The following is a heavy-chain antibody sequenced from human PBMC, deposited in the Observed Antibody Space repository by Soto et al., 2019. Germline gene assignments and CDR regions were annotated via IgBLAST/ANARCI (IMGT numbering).Heavy chain of an antibody. CDR1: GFAFSTYA. Sequence: GQLLESGGGLVQPGGSLRLSCAASGFAFSTYAMSWVRQAPGKGLEWVSSITGSGDNTYYADSVKGRFTISRDNSKNTLYLQMNSLKGDDTAVYYCAKDGSTSGDIWGQGRRVTVSS. V-gene: IGHV3-23*01. J-gene: IGHJ3*02. CDR2: ITGSGDNT. CDR3: AKDGSTSGDI. D-gene: IGHD3-10*01.